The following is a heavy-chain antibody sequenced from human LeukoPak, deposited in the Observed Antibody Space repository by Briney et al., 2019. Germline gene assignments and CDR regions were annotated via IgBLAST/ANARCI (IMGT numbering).Heavy chain of an antibody. D-gene: IGHD1-26*01. CDR3: ARGRLGTYYRGGSFYYGMDV. J-gene: IGHJ6*02. CDR2: IDHSGSP. Sequence: SETLSLTCAVYGGSFRGYYRSWIRQPPGKGLEWIGEIDHSGSPNYNPSLKSRVTISVDTSKIHFSLKLASVTAADTAVYYCARGRLGTYYRGGSFYYGMDVWGQGTTVIVSS. V-gene: IGHV4-34*01. CDR1: GGSFRGYY.